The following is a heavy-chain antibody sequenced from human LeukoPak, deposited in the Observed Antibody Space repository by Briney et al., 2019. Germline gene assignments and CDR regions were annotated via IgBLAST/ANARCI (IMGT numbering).Heavy chain of an antibody. CDR3: ARGGYGSGVQDY. D-gene: IGHD3-10*01. Sequence: TGGSLRLSCAASGFTFSSYAMHWVRQAPGKGLEWVALISYDGTNKYYADSVKGRFTTSRDNSKNTLYLHMNSLRAEDTAVYYCARGGYGSGVQDYWGQGTLVTVSS. CDR2: ISYDGTNK. CDR1: GFTFSSYA. V-gene: IGHV3-30*03. J-gene: IGHJ4*02.